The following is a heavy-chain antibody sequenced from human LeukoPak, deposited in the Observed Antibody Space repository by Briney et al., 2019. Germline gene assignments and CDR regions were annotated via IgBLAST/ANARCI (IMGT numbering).Heavy chain of an antibody. V-gene: IGHV3-11*04. CDR3: ARAREHDFWSGYIWNFDY. CDR1: GFTFSDYY. J-gene: IGHJ4*02. Sequence: GGSLRLSCAASGFTFSDYYMSWIHQAPGKGLEWVSYISSSGSTIYYADSVKGRFTISRDNAKNSLYLQMNSLRAEDTAVYYCARAREHDFWSGYIWNFDYWGQGTLVTVSS. CDR2: ISSSGSTI. D-gene: IGHD3-3*01.